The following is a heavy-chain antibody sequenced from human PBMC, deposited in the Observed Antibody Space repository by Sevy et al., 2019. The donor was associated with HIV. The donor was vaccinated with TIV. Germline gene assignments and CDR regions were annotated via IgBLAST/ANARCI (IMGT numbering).Heavy chain of an antibody. CDR1: GLTFSDYY. J-gene: IGHJ6*02. CDR3: ARDNYCISGDGCYGYGLDV. Sequence: GGSLRLSCSASGLTFSDYYMTWSRQAPGKGLECISYISNSGNTVYYGYSVKGRFTVSRDNAKKSLYLQLNSLRDEDTAVYYCARDNYCISGDGCYGYGLDVWGQGTTVTVSS. V-gene: IGHV3-11*01. D-gene: IGHD2-2*01. CDR2: ISNSGNTV.